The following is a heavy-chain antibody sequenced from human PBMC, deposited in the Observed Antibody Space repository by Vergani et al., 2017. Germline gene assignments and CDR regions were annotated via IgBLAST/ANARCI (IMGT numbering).Heavy chain of an antibody. D-gene: IGHD3-3*01. CDR1: GYSFTSYW. CDR2: IYPGDSDT. V-gene: IGHV5-51*01. Sequence: EVQLVQSGAEVKKPGESLKISCKGSGYSFTSYWIGWVRQMPGKGLEWMGIIYPGDSDTRYSPSFQGQVTISADKSISTAYLQWSSLKASDTAMDYCARLLGYDFWSGFPGEFDYWGQGTLVTVSS. CDR3: ARLLGYDFWSGFPGEFDY. J-gene: IGHJ4*02.